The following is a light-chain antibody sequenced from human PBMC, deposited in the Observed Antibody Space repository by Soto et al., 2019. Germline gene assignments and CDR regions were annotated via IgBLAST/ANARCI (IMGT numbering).Light chain of an antibody. CDR3: NQYLNWPQA. CDR2: GAS. Sequence: ETVMTQSPATLSVSPGEGVTLSCRASEGVSTYLAWYQQKPGQAPRLLIYGASARATGIPARFSGSGSGTEFTLIISKLQPEDFAVYYCNQYLNWPQAFGQGTKVEIK. V-gene: IGKV3-15*01. J-gene: IGKJ1*01. CDR1: EGVSTY.